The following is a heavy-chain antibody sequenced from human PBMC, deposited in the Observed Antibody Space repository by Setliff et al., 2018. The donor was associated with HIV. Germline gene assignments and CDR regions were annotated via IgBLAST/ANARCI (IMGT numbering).Heavy chain of an antibody. Sequence: KPSETLSLTCTVSGGSISSYYWSWIRQPPGKGLEWIGYTYTSGSTNYNPSLKSRVTISVDTSRSQFSLKLSSVTAADTAVYYCARGRDKYGPIDYWGQGTLVTVSS. J-gene: IGHJ4*02. V-gene: IGHV4-4*08. D-gene: IGHD3-10*01. CDR3: ARGRDKYGPIDY. CDR1: GGSISSYY. CDR2: TYTSGST.